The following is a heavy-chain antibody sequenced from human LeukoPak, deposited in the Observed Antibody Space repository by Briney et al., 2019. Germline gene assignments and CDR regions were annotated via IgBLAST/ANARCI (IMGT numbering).Heavy chain of an antibody. CDR1: GFIFSSYW. CDR3: ARGGNEYGDYGDY. J-gene: IGHJ4*02. CDR2: INSDGSSP. V-gene: IGHV3-74*01. D-gene: IGHD4-17*01. Sequence: GGSLRLSCAASGFIFSSYWMHWVRQAPGKGLVWVSRINSDGSSPTYADSVKGRFTISRDNAENSLYLQMNSLRAEDTAVYYCARGGNEYGDYGDYWGQGTLVTVSS.